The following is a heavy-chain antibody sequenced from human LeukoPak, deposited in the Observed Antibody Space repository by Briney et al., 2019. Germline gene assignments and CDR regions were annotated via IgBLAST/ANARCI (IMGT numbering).Heavy chain of an antibody. CDR3: ARESGYYYDTSGYTFDY. D-gene: IGHD3-22*01. Sequence: PSETLSLTCTVSGGSISSYYWSWIRQPPGKGLEWIGYIYYSGSTNYNPSLKSRVSMSVDTSKIQFSLRLRSVTAADTAVYYCARESGYYYDTSGYTFDYWGQGILATVSS. V-gene: IGHV4-59*12. CDR2: IYYSGST. CDR1: GGSISSYY. J-gene: IGHJ4*02.